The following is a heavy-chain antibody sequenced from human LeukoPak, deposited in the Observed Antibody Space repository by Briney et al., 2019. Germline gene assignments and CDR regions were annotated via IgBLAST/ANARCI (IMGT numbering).Heavy chain of an antibody. CDR3: ARQTGAGLFILP. CDR2: IYHSGST. D-gene: IGHD3-3*01. Sequence: SETLSLTCTVSGYSIRSGYYWGWIRQPPGKGLEWIGSIYHSGSTYYNPSLKSRVTISVDTSKNQFSLILTSVTAADTAVYYCARQTGAGLFILPGGQGTLVTVSS. J-gene: IGHJ4*02. V-gene: IGHV4-38-2*02. CDR1: GYSIRSGYY.